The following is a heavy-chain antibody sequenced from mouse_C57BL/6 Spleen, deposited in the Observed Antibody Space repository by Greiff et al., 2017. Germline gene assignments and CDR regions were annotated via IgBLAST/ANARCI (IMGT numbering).Heavy chain of an antibody. V-gene: IGHV5-17*01. CDR3: AREGPNWAPYAMDY. J-gene: IGHJ4*01. D-gene: IGHD4-1*01. Sequence: EVKLVESGGGLVKPGGSLKLSCAASGFTFSDYGMHWVRQAPEKGLEWVAYISSGSSTIYYADTVKGRFTISRDNAKNTLFLQMTSLRSEDTAMYYCAREGPNWAPYAMDYWGQGTSVTVSS. CDR2: ISSGSSTI. CDR1: GFTFSDYG.